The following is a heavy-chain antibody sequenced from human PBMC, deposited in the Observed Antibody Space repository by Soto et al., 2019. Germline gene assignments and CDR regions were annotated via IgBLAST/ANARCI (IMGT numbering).Heavy chain of an antibody. CDR2: ISYDGSNK. CDR1: GFTFSSYA. J-gene: IGHJ4*02. V-gene: IGHV3-30-3*01. CDR3: ARDGPRAY. Sequence: PGGSLRLSCAASGFTFSSYAMHWVRQAPGKGLEWVAVISYDGSNKYYADSVKGRFTISRDNSKNTLYLQMNSLRAEDTAVYYCARDGPRAYWGQGTLVTVSS.